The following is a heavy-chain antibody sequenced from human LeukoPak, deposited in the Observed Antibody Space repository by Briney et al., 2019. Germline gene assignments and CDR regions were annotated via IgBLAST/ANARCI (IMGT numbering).Heavy chain of an antibody. D-gene: IGHD3-3*01. V-gene: IGHV3-33*01. CDR2: IWYDGSNK. Sequence: GRSLRLSCAASGFTFSSYGMHWVRQAPGKGLEWVAVIWYDGSNKYYADSVKGRFTISRDNSKNTLYLQMNGLRAEDTAVYYCARDEYYDFWSGYYMRDYYYYMDVWGKGTTVTVSS. CDR3: ARDEYYDFWSGYYMRDYYYYMDV. J-gene: IGHJ6*03. CDR1: GFTFSSYG.